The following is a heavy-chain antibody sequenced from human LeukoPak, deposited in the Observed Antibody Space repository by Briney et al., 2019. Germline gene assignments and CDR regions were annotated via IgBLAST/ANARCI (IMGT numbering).Heavy chain of an antibody. CDR3: ARALDHYDFWSGYYGLDI. Sequence: GGSLRLSCAASGFTFSSYSVNWVRQAPGKGLEWVSSISSSSSYIYYADSVKGRFTISRDNAKNSLYLQMSSLRAEDTAVYYCARALDHYDFWSGYYGLDIWGQGTMVTVSS. D-gene: IGHD3-3*01. V-gene: IGHV3-21*01. J-gene: IGHJ3*02. CDR2: ISSSSSYI. CDR1: GFTFSSYS.